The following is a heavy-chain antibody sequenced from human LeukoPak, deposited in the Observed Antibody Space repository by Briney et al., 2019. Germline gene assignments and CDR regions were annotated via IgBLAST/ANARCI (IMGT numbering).Heavy chain of an antibody. Sequence: PSETLSLTCTVSGDSISSYYWSWIRQSPEKGLEWIATISHSGTTYHNLSLKSRVTISMDTSKNHVFLRLTSVTAADTAVYYCARQKWEQQGRDYYFNGLDVWGPGTTVIVSS. D-gene: IGHD1/OR15-1a*01. V-gene: IGHV4-59*08. CDR2: ISHSGTT. CDR1: GDSISSYY. CDR3: ARQKWEQQGRDYYFNGLDV. J-gene: IGHJ6*02.